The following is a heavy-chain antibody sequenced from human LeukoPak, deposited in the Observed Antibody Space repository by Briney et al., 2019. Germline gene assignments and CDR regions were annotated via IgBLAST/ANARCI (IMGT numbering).Heavy chain of an antibody. CDR2: WHHSGIT. J-gene: IGHJ4*02. CDR3: ARQYEF. D-gene: IGHD3-10*01. CDR1: GASIISGNYF. V-gene: IGHV4-39*01. Sequence: PSETLSLTCTVSGASIISGNYFWGWVRHPPGKRLEWIGSWHHSGITDYNPSLKSRVTILADTSKNQFSLKLASVAAADSAVYFCARQYEFWGQGTLVTVSS.